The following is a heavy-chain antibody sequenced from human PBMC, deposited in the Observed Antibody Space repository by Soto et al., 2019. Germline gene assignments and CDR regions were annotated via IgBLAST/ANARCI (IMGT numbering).Heavy chain of an antibody. CDR2: IYHSGST. J-gene: IGHJ6*02. D-gene: IGHD1-20*01. CDR1: W. CDR3: ARYKSNYYYGMDV. Sequence: WWSWVRQPPGKGLEWIGEIYHSGSTNYNPSLKSRVTISVDKSKNQFSLKLSSVTAADTAVYYCARYKSNYYYGMDVWGQGTTVTVSS. V-gene: IGHV4-4*02.